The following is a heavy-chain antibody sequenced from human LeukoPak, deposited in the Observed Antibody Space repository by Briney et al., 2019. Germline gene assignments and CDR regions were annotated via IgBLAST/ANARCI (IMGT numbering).Heavy chain of an antibody. V-gene: IGHV3-9*01. CDR3: ARDGGGLQLKYYFDF. CDR1: GFTFDDYA. D-gene: IGHD5-24*01. CDR2: ISWNSGSI. J-gene: IGHJ4*02. Sequence: GGSLRLSCAASGFTFDDYAMHWVRQAPGKGLEWVSGISWNSGSIGYADSVKGRFTISRDNAKNSLYLQMNSLRAEDTALYYCARDGGGLQLKYYFDFWGQGTLVTVSS.